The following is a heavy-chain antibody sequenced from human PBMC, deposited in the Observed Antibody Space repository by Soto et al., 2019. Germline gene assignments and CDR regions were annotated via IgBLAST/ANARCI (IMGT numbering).Heavy chain of an antibody. V-gene: IGHV1-69*01. D-gene: IGHD3-22*01. CDR1: GGTFSSYA. Sequence: QVQLVQSGAEVKKPGSSVKVSCKASGGTFSSYAISWVRQAPGQGLEWMGGIIPIFGTANYAQKFQGRVTITADESTSTAYMELSSRRSEDTAVYYCAREGGLDSSGYRGYYYYGMDVWGQGTTVTVSS. J-gene: IGHJ6*02. CDR3: AREGGLDSSGYRGYYYYGMDV. CDR2: IIPIFGTA.